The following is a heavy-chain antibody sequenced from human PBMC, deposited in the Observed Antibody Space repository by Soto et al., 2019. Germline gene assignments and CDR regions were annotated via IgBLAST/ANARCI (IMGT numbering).Heavy chain of an antibody. V-gene: IGHV1-46*01. CDR1: GYTFTSYY. Sequence: ASVKVSCKASGYTFTSYYVHWVRQAPGQGLEWMGIINPGGGTSYAQKFQGRVTMTRDTSTSTVYMELNSLRAVDTAVYYCARISVGSYVDYWGQGILVTVSS. J-gene: IGHJ4*02. D-gene: IGHD5-18*01. CDR3: ARISVGSYVDY. CDR2: INPGGGT.